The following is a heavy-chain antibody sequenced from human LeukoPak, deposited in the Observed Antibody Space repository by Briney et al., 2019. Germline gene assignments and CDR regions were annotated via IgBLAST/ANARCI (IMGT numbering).Heavy chain of an antibody. CDR2: ISYDGSNK. CDR3: ARDKFPGYSSGLGY. V-gene: IGHV3-30*03. CDR1: GFTFSSYG. Sequence: GRSLRLSCAASGFTFSSYGVHWVRQAPGKGLEWVAVISYDGSNKYYADSVKGRFTISRDNSKNTLYLQMNSLRAEDTAVYYCARDKFPGYSSGLGYWGQGTLVTVSS. J-gene: IGHJ4*02. D-gene: IGHD6-19*01.